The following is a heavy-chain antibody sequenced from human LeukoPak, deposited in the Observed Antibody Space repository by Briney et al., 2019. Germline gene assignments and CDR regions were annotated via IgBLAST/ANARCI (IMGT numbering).Heavy chain of an antibody. D-gene: IGHD5-18*01. Sequence: GGSLGLSCAASGFTFSNYDMHWVRQAPGKGLEWVAVISYDGSNKFYADSVKGRFTISRDNSKNTVYLQMNSLRAEDTAVYYCARGYSYGFDYWGQGTLVTVSS. CDR1: GFTFSNYD. J-gene: IGHJ4*02. V-gene: IGHV3-30*03. CDR2: ISYDGSNK. CDR3: ARGYSYGFDY.